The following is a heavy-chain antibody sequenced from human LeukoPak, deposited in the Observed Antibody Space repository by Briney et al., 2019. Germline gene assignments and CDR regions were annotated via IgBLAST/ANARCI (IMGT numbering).Heavy chain of an antibody. V-gene: IGHV3-21*01. CDR2: ISSSSSYI. D-gene: IGHD6-19*01. CDR1: GFIFNNYS. CDR3: ASGGPIAVAGFDY. J-gene: IGHJ4*02. Sequence: PGGSLRLSCAASGFIFNNYSMKWVRQAPGKGLEWVSSISSSSSYIYYADSVKGRFTISRDNAKNSLYLQMNSLRAEDTAVYYCASGGPIAVAGFDYWGQGTLVTVSS.